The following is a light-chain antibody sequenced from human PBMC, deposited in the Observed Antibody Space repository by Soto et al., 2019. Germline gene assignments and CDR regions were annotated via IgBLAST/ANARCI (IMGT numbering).Light chain of an antibody. CDR2: AAS. Sequence: SPGERATLSCRASQSVSNNYLAWYQQKPGQAPRLLIYAASRRPTGIPDRFSGSGSGTDFTLTISGLEPEDFAVYYCQQYGSSPPVTFGQGTRLEIK. J-gene: IGKJ5*01. CDR3: QQYGSSPPVT. V-gene: IGKV3-20*01. CDR1: QSVSNNY.